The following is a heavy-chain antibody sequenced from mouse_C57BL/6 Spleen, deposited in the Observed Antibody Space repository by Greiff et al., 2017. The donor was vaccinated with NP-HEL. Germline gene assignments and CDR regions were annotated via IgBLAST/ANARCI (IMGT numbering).Heavy chain of an antibody. J-gene: IGHJ2*01. CDR2: IDPANGNT. D-gene: IGHD1-1*01. V-gene: IGHV14-3*01. Sequence: EVQLQQSVAELVRPGASVKLSCTASGFNIKNPYMHWVKQRPEQGLEWIGRIDPANGNTKYAPKFQGKATITADTSSNKAYLQLSSLTSEDNAIDYCARYHYYGSSLDYWGQSTTLTVSS. CDR3: ARYHYYGSSLDY. CDR1: GFNIKNPY.